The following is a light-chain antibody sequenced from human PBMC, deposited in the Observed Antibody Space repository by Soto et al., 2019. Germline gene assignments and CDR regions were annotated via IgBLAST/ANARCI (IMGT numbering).Light chain of an antibody. V-gene: IGKV1-5*01. CDR3: QHYNSYSEA. J-gene: IGKJ1*01. CDR1: QSISNR. Sequence: DIQMTQSPSTLSASVGDRVTITCRASQSISNRLAWYQQKPGKAPKVVIYDASSLESGVPSRFSGSGSGTEFILTINSRQPDDFATYCCQHYNSYSEAFGQGTKVDIK. CDR2: DAS.